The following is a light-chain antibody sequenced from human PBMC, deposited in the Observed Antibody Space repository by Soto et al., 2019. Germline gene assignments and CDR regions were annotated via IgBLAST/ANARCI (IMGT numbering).Light chain of an antibody. CDR2: EGN. Sequence: QSVLTQPASVSESPGQSITISCTGTSSDVESYKLVSWCQQHPDKAPKLIIYEGNKRPSGVSNRFSGSKSGNTASLTISGLQAEDDADYYCCSYAGSTTFYVFGTGTKVTVL. CDR1: SSDVESYKL. J-gene: IGLJ1*01. CDR3: CSYAGSTTFYV. V-gene: IGLV2-23*01.